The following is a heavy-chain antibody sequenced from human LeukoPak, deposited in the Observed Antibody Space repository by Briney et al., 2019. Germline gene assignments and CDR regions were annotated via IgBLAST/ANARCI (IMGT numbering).Heavy chain of an antibody. Sequence: GASVKVSCKVSGYTLTELSMHWVRQAPGKELEWMGGFDPEDGETIYAQKFQGRVTMTEDTSTDTAYVDLSSLRSEDTAVYYCATENWGSSGFDAFDIWGQGTMVTVSS. CDR2: FDPEDGET. V-gene: IGHV1-24*01. J-gene: IGHJ3*02. D-gene: IGHD6-19*01. CDR1: GYTLTELS. CDR3: ATENWGSSGFDAFDI.